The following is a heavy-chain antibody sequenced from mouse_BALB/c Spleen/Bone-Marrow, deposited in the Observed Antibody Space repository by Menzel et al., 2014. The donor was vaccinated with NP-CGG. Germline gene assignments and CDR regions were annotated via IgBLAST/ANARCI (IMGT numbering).Heavy chain of an antibody. CDR2: IYPGDGDT. CDR3: ARSEATMILAY. V-gene: IGHV1-87*01. D-gene: IGHD2-4*01. CDR1: GYTFTSYW. J-gene: IGHJ3*01. Sequence: VQLQQSGAELARPGASVKLSCEASGYTFTSYWMQWVKQRPGQGPEWIGAIYPGDGDTRYTQKFKGKATLTADKSSSTAYMQLSSLASEDSAVYYCARSEATMILAYWGQGTLVTVSA.